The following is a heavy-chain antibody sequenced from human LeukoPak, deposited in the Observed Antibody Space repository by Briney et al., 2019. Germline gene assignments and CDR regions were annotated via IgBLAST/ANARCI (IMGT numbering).Heavy chain of an antibody. CDR3: ARGGPSIVVVVAATLIDY. V-gene: IGHV3-74*01. CDR2: INSDGSDT. D-gene: IGHD2-15*01. Sequence: PGGSLRLSCAASGFTFSRYWMHWVRQVPGKGLVWVSRINSDGSDTNYADSVKGRFTISRDNAKNTVYLQMNSLRAEDTAVYYCARGGPSIVVVVAATLIDYWGQGTLVTVSS. J-gene: IGHJ4*02. CDR1: GFTFSRYW.